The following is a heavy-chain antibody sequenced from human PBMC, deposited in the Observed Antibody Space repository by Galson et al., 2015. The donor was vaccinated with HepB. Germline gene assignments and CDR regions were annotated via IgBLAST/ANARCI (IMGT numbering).Heavy chain of an antibody. Sequence: LRLSCAASGFTFSPYTMTWVRQAPGKGLEWVSSIISSSSSIYYADSVKGRFTISRDNAKDSLYLQMNSLRAEDTAVYYCARERGGYYYDFWGQGTLVTVSS. J-gene: IGHJ4*02. CDR2: IISSSSSI. D-gene: IGHD3-22*01. CDR1: GFTFSPYT. V-gene: IGHV3-21*01. CDR3: ARERGGYYYDF.